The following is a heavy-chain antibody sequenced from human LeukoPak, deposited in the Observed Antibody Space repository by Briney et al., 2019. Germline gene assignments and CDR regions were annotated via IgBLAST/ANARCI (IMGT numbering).Heavy chain of an antibody. CDR2: IKQDGSEK. V-gene: IGHV3-7*01. D-gene: IGHD3-16*02. CDR1: GFTFSSYS. J-gene: IGHJ4*02. Sequence: PGGSLRLSCAASGFTFSSYSLNWVRQAPGKGLEWVANIKQDGSEKYYVDSVKGRFTISRDNAKNSLYLQMNSLRAEDTAVYYCARGDYVWGSYRSDYWGQGTLVTVSS. CDR3: ARGDYVWGSYRSDY.